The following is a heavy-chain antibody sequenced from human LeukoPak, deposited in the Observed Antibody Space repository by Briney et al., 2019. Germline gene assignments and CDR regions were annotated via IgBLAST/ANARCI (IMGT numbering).Heavy chain of an antibody. CDR2: IWYDGDNK. V-gene: IGHV3-33*01. CDR3: ARDSRIPPVGFDP. D-gene: IGHD1-14*01. CDR1: GFTFSTYD. Sequence: QPGRSLRLSCAASGFTFSTYDMHWVRRAPGKGLEWVAVIWYDGDNKYYADSVKGRFTISRDNSKNTLYLQMNSLRAEDTAVYYCARDSRIPPVGFDPWGQGTLVTVSS. J-gene: IGHJ5*02.